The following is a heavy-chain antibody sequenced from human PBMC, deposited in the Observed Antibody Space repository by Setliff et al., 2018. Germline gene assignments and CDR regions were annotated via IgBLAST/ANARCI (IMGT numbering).Heavy chain of an antibody. CDR2: INPSGGST. Sequence: ASVKVSCKASGYTFTSYYMHWVRQAPGQGLEWMGIINPSGGSTSYAQKFQGRVTMTRDTSTSTVYMELSSLRSEDTAVYYCARGLYCSSTSCYPFYYYYYVDVWGKGTTVTVSS. CDR1: GYTFTSYY. CDR3: ARGLYCSSTSCYPFYYYYYVDV. D-gene: IGHD2-2*01. V-gene: IGHV1-46*01. J-gene: IGHJ6*03.